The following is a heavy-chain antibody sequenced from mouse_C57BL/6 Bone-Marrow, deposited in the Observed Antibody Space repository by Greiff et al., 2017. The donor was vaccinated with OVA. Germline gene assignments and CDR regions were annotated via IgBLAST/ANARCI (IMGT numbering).Heavy chain of an antibody. J-gene: IGHJ4*01. D-gene: IGHD2-2*01. Sequence: EVQLKQSGAELVRPGASVKLSCTASGFNIKDDYLHWVKQRPEQGLEWIGWIDPENGDTEYASKFQGKAPITADTSSNTAYLQLSSLTSEDTSVYYGTRGYGYDPYYAMDYGGQGTSVTVSS. CDR3: TRGYGYDPYYAMDY. CDR1: GFNIKDDY. CDR2: IDPENGDT. V-gene: IGHV14-4*01.